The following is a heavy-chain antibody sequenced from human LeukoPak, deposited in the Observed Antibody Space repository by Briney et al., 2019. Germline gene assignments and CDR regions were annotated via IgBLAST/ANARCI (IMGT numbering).Heavy chain of an antibody. D-gene: IGHD3-3*01. CDR3: AIFGNYDFWSGYDAFDI. J-gene: IGHJ3*02. CDR1: GFTVSSNY. CDR2: IYSGGST. V-gene: IGHV3-66*02. Sequence: GGSLRLSCAASGFTVSSNYMSWVRQAPGKGLEWVSVIYSGGSTYYADSVKGRFTISRDNSKNTLYLQMNSLRAEDTAVYYCAIFGNYDFWSGYDAFDIWGQGTMVTVSS.